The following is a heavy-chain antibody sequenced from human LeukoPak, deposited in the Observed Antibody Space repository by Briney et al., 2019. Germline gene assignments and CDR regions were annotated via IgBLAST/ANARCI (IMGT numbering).Heavy chain of an antibody. CDR3: ARHKQPLGANDY. CDR2: IYPGDSDT. V-gene: IGHV5-51*01. J-gene: IGHJ4*02. CDR1: GYSCSSNW. D-gene: IGHD4/OR15-4a*01. Sequence: GESLKISCKGSGYSCSSNWIAWVRQVPGKGLEWMGIIYPGDSDTRYSPSFQGQVTFSADKSINTAYLQWSNLKASDTAMYYCARHKQPLGANDYWGQGTLVTVSS.